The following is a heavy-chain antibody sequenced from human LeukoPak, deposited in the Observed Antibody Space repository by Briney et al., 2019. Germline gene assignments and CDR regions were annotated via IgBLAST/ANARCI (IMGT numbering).Heavy chain of an antibody. Sequence: TASETLSLICTVSGDSFTRDYWSWVRQPAGKGLECIGRIYSTGSTNYSPSLKSRVTLSLDTSKTQFSLRRNSLHAAQPAINYVPRGPTYDSRGRMNYFDYWGQGILVTVSS. D-gene: IGHD3-22*01. V-gene: IGHV4-4*07. J-gene: IGHJ4*02. CDR2: IYSTGST. CDR3: PRGPTYDSRGRMNYFDY. CDR1: GDSFTRDY.